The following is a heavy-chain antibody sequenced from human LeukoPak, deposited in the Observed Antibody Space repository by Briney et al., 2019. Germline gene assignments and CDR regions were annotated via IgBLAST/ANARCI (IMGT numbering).Heavy chain of an antibody. CDR1: RGTFSNYG. D-gene: IGHD3-10*01. Sequence: ASVKVSCKASRGTFSNYGMHWVRQAPGQGLEWMGWISAYNGNTNYAQKLQGRVTMTTDTSTSTAYMELRSLRSDDTAVYYCARVIPPLLWFGELRGSCDYWGEENLVTVSS. V-gene: IGHV1-18*01. CDR2: ISAYNGNT. J-gene: IGHJ4*02. CDR3: ARVIPPLLWFGELRGSCDY.